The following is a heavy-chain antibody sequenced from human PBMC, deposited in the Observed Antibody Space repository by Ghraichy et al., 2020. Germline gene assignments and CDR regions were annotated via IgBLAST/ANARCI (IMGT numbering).Heavy chain of an antibody. CDR1: GFTFSSYA. D-gene: IGHD5-24*01. J-gene: IGHJ4*02. CDR3: AKDRRRWLQLLVRYYFDY. Sequence: GSLRLSCAASGFTFSSYAMSWVRQAPGKGLEWVSAISGSGGSTYYADSVKGRFTISRDNSKNTLYLQMNSLRAEDTAVYYCAKDRRRWLQLLVRYYFDYWGQGTLVTVSS. V-gene: IGHV3-23*01. CDR2: ISGSGGST.